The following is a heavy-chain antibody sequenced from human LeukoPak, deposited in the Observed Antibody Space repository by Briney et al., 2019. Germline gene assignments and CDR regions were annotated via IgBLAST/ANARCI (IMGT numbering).Heavy chain of an antibody. CDR2: IDPSDSYT. J-gene: IGHJ5*02. D-gene: IGHD2-2*01. CDR1: GYSFTSYW. Sequence: GESLKISCKGSGYSFTSYWISWVRQMPGKGLEWMGRIDPSDSYTNYSPSFQGHVTISADKSISTAYLQWSSLKASDTAMYYCAREGPIVVVPAAKGSYNWFDPWGQGTLVTVSS. V-gene: IGHV5-10-1*01. CDR3: AREGPIVVVPAAKGSYNWFDP.